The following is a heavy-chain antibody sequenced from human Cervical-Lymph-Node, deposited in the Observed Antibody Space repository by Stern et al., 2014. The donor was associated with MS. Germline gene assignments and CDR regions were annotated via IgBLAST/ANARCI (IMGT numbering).Heavy chain of an antibody. Sequence: QVTLKESGPALVKPTQTLTLTCTFSGFSLSTSGLGVGWIRQPPGEALEWLAYIYWDDQKHYSPSLKSRLTITKDTSKNQVVLTLTNVDPVDTATYYCAHRTAGPFDYWGQGTLVTVSS. CDR3: AHRTAGPFDY. CDR2: IYWDDQK. CDR1: GFSLSTSGLG. J-gene: IGHJ4*02. V-gene: IGHV2-5*02.